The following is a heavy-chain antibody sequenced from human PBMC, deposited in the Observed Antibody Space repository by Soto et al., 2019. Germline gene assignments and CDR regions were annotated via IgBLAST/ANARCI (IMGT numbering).Heavy chain of an antibody. CDR3: ARVYVWGSYRPYFDY. CDR1: GFTFSNYA. J-gene: IGHJ4*02. Sequence: GGSLRLSCVASGFTFSNYAMTWVRQAPGKGLEWVSTISSSGATTYYAHSVKGRFTISRDTSKNTLYLQVNSLRAEDTALYYCARVYVWGSYRPYFDYWGQGTLVTVSS. CDR2: ISSSGATT. D-gene: IGHD3-16*02. V-gene: IGHV3-23*01.